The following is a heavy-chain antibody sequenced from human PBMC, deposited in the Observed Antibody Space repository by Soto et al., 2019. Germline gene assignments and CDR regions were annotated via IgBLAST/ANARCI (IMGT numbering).Heavy chain of an antibody. CDR1: GFTFSNAW. CDR2: IKSKTDGGTT. Sequence: GGSLRLSCAASGFTFSNAWINWVRQAPGKGLEWVGRIKSKTDGGTTDFAAPVKGRFAISRDDSKDMVYLQMNSLKTEDTAVYYCAKRPLKYDGSYFGYWGQGTLVTVSS. J-gene: IGHJ4*02. CDR3: AKRPLKYDGSYFGY. D-gene: IGHD3-16*01. V-gene: IGHV3-15*07.